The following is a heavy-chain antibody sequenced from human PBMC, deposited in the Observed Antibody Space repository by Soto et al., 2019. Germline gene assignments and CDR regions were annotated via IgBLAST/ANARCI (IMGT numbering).Heavy chain of an antibody. V-gene: IGHV3-23*01. J-gene: IGHJ5*02. D-gene: IGHD4-4*01. CDR1: GFSFSNYA. CDR3: TKEHSNYPDNWFDP. CDR2: IDSGGGST. Sequence: EVQLLVSGGGSVQPGGSQRLSCAASGFSFSNYAMSWVRQAPGTGLEWVSAIDSGGGSTYYAASVKGRFSISRDNSMNTLYLQMNSLRAEDTAIYYCTKEHSNYPDNWFDPWGQGTLVTVSS.